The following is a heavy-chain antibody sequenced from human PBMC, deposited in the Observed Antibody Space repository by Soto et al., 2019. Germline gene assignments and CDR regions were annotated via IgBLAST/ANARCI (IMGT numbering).Heavy chain of an antibody. Sequence: EVQLVETGGGLVKPGGSLRLSCAASGFAFSEAWMNWVRQAPGKGLEWVGRIKTNSEGGTTDYAAPVQGRFTLSRDDSRNPLSLQMHSLKTDDTAVYYCTTGSVEGVWGQGATVTVSS. CDR3: TTGSVEGV. CDR2: IKTNSEGGTT. D-gene: IGHD2-15*01. J-gene: IGHJ6*02. CDR1: GFAFSEAW. V-gene: IGHV3-15*07.